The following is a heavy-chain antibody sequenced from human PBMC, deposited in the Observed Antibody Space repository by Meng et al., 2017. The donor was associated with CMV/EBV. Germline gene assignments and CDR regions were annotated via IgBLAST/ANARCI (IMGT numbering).Heavy chain of an antibody. J-gene: IGHJ5*02. D-gene: IGHD1-1*01. CDR1: GGSISSGSYY. CDR3: AREAFKVLFFPFDP. V-gene: IGHV4-61*02. Sequence: QGQLQESGQGLVKPSQTLSLPCTGAGGSISSGSYYWSWIRQPAGKGLEWIGRIYTSGSINYNPSLKSRVTISVDTSKNQFSLKLSSVTAADTAVYYCAREAFKVLFFPFDPWGQGTLVTVSS. CDR2: IYTSGSI.